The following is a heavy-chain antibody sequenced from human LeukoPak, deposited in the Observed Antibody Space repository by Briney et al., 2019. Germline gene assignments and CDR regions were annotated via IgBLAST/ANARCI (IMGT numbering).Heavy chain of an antibody. J-gene: IGHJ6*03. D-gene: IGHD5-24*01. Sequence: SVKVSCKASGFTFTSSAMQWVRQARGQRLEWIGWIVVGSGNTNYAQKFQERVTITRDMSTSTAYMELSSLRSEDTAVYYCARVRDGFYYMDVWGKGTTVTVSS. CDR3: ARVRDGFYYMDV. CDR1: GFTFTSSA. CDR2: IVVGSGNT. V-gene: IGHV1-58*02.